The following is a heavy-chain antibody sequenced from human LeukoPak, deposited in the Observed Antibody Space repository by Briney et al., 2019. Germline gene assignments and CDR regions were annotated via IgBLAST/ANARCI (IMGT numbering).Heavy chain of an antibody. D-gene: IGHD6-13*01. CDR3: AKSHSVEQRGYFDY. V-gene: IGHV3-23*01. CDR1: GFTFSTFA. Sequence: PGGSLRLSCAASGFTFSTFAMTWVRQAPGKGLEWAATISDSGGSTYYADAVKGRFTISGDNSKDTLYAQMNSLRAEDGAVYYCAKSHSVEQRGYFDYWGQGTLVTVSS. J-gene: IGHJ4*02. CDR2: ISDSGGST.